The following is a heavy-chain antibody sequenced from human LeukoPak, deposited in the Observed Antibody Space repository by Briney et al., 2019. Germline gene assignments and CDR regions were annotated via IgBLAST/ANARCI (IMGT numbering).Heavy chain of an antibody. V-gene: IGHV1-2*02. D-gene: IGHD2-15*01. CDR1: EYTFTGYY. J-gene: IGHJ5*02. CDR2: INPNRGGT. Sequence: ASVKVSCKASEYTFTGYYVHWVRQAPGQGLEWMGWINPNRGGTNYAQRFQGRVTMTRDTSITTAYMELTRLRSDDTAVYYCARGASLPVALFDTWGQGALVTVSS. CDR3: ARGASLPVALFDT.